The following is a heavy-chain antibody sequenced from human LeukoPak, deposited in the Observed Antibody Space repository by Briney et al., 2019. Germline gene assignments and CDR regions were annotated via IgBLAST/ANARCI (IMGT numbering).Heavy chain of an antibody. CDR2: ISYSGTT. CDR1: GFTFSSYS. Sequence: GSLRLSCAASGFTFSSYSMNWIRQPPGKGLEWIGTISYSGTTYYNPSLKSRVTISADTSNNQFSLKLTSVTAADTAVYYCARHFDYWGQGTLVTVSS. V-gene: IGHV4-39*01. J-gene: IGHJ4*02. CDR3: ARHFDY.